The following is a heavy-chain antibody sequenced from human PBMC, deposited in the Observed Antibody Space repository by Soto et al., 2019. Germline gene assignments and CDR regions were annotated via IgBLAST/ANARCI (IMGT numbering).Heavy chain of an antibody. V-gene: IGHV4-59*01. CDR3: ARATMVRGYYYYYGMDV. J-gene: IGHJ6*02. D-gene: IGHD3-10*01. CDR2: IYYSGST. Sequence: PSETLSLTCSVSGGSISSYYWSWIRQPPGKGLEWIGYIYYSGSTNYNPSLKSRVTISVDTSKNQFSLKLSSVTAADTAVYYCARATMVRGYYYYYGMDVWGQGTTVTVSS. CDR1: GGSISSYY.